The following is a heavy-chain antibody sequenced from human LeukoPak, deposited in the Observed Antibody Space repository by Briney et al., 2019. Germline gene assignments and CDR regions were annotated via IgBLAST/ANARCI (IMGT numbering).Heavy chain of an antibody. CDR3: ARVSGDYYYYYYYMDV. CDR1: GGSISSYY. V-gene: IGHV4-59*01. J-gene: IGHJ6*03. Sequence: SETLSLTCTVSGGSISSYYWSWIRQPPGKGLEWIGAIYYSVSTNYNPSLKSRVTISVDTSKNQFSLKLSSVTAADTAVYYCARVSGDYYYYYYYMDVWGKGTTVTVSS. D-gene: IGHD2-21*02. CDR2: IYYSVST.